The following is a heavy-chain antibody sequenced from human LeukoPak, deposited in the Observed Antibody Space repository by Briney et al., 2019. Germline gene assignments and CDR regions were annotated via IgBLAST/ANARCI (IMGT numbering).Heavy chain of an antibody. V-gene: IGHV3-23*01. J-gene: IGHJ6*02. D-gene: IGHD1-1*01. CDR3: AKSRNAYYFAMDV. CDR1: GFTFDSYA. Sequence: PGGSLRLSCAASGFTFDSYAMSWARQAPGKGLVWVSLISITGADTYYADSVEGRFTVSRDNSKNMIYLQMNSLRAEDTAVYYCAKSRNAYYFAMDVWGLGTTVTVSS. CDR2: ISITGADT.